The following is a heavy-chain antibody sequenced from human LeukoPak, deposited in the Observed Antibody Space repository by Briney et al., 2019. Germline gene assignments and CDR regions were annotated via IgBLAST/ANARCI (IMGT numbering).Heavy chain of an antibody. CDR1: GGSISSYY. D-gene: IGHD4-11*01. CDR3: ARYRIDDYSNHHDAFDI. Sequence: SETLSLTCTVSGGSISSYYWSWIRQPPGKGLEWIGYIYYSGSTNYNPSLKSRVTISVDTSKNQLSLKLSSVTAADTAVYYCARYRIDDYSNHHDAFDIWGQGTMVTVSS. CDR2: IYYSGST. J-gene: IGHJ3*02. V-gene: IGHV4-59*01.